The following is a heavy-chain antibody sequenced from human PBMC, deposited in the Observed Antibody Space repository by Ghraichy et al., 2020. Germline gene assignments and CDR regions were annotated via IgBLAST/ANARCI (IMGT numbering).Heavy chain of an antibody. D-gene: IGHD5-18*01. Sequence: SVKVSCKASGGTFSSYAISWVRQAPGQGLEWMGGIIPIFGTANYAQKFQGRVTITADESTSTAYMELSSLRSEDTAVYYCARGGLYSNGDPYFFDYWGQGTLVTVSS. CDR3: ARGGLYSNGDPYFFDY. V-gene: IGHV1-69*13. CDR1: GGTFSSYA. CDR2: IIPIFGTA. J-gene: IGHJ4*02.